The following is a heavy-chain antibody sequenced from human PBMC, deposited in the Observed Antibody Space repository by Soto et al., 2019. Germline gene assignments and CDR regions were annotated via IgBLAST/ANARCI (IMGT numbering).Heavy chain of an antibody. CDR3: VAGPANAEYFQH. D-gene: IGHD2-15*01. CDR2: IGTAGDT. J-gene: IGHJ1*01. Sequence: GGSLRLSCAASGFTFSSYDMHWVRQATGKGLEWVSAIGTAGDTYYPGSVKGRFTISRENAKNSLYLQMNSLRAGDTAVYYCVAGPANAEYFQHWGQGTLVTVSS. CDR1: GFTFSSYD. V-gene: IGHV3-13*01.